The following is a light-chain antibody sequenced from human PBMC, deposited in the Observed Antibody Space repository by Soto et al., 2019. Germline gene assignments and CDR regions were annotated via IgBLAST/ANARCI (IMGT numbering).Light chain of an antibody. J-gene: IGKJ1*01. V-gene: IGKV3-20*01. CDR1: QSVPNNY. CDR2: AAY. Sequence: EIVLTQSPDTLSLSPGKRATISCRASQSVPNNYLAWYMQQPGQAPKVLIYAAYNRATGIPDRFSGSGSGTDFTLTIRRLEPEDFALLYCQQYGGGPWTFGQGTKVESK. CDR3: QQYGGGPWT.